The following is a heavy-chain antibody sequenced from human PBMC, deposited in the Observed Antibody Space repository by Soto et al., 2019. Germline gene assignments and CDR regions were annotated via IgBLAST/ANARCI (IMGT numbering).Heavy chain of an antibody. Sequence: GKGLEWIGYIYYSESTNYNPSLKSRVTISVETSKNQFSLKLSSVTAADTAVYYCVLFYKHETSDYMPFWYRWVQGTPVPVS. CDR3: VLFYKHETSDYMPFWYR. V-gene: IGHV4-59*01. D-gene: IGHD3-10*01. J-gene: IGHJ4*02. CDR2: IYYSEST.